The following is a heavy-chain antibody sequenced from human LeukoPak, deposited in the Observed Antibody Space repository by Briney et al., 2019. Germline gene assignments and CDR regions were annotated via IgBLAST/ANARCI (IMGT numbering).Heavy chain of an antibody. CDR1: GFTFDDYA. CDR2: INWSIGSR. J-gene: IGHJ4*02. Sequence: GGSLRLSCAASGFTFDDYAMHWVRQAPGKGLEWVSSINWSIGSRGYAESVKGRFTISRDNAKNSLYLQMSSLRADDLALYYCARDLSSSGIVSGYGFDSWGQGTLVIVSS. V-gene: IGHV3-9*03. D-gene: IGHD5-12*01. CDR3: ARDLSSSGIVSGYGFDS.